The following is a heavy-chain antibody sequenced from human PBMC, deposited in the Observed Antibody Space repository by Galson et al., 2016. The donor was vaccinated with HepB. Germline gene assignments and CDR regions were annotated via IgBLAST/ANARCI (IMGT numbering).Heavy chain of an antibody. J-gene: IGHJ4*02. CDR2: ISHDGNNE. D-gene: IGHD6-19*01. CDR3: VRDFTSQPSGWFFS. Sequence: SLRLSCAASGFSLDYFAMHWVRQAPDRGLEWVAVISHDGNNEDYRESVRGRFTISRDSSKKTLSLQMNNLKTEDTAVHYCVRDFTSQPSGWFFSWGQGTQVTVSS. V-gene: IGHV3-30*04. CDR1: GFSLDYFA.